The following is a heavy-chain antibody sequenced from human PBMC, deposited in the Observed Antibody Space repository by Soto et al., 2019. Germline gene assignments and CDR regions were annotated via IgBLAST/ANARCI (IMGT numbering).Heavy chain of an antibody. CDR1: GFTFSSYG. CDR2: ISYDGSNK. J-gene: IGHJ5*02. CDR3: AKEQKGWFDP. Sequence: QVQLVESGGGVVQPGRSLRLSCAASGFTFSSYGMHWVRQAPGKGLEWVAVISYDGSNKYYVDSVKGRFTISRDNSKNTLYLQMNSLRAEDTAVYYCAKEQKGWFDPWGQGTLVTVSS. V-gene: IGHV3-30*18.